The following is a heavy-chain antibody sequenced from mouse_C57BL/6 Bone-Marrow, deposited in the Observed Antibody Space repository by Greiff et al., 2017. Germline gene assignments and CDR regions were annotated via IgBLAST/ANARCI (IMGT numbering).Heavy chain of an antibody. J-gene: IGHJ2*01. CDR1: GYTFTSYW. V-gene: IGHV1-72*01. D-gene: IGHD2-4*01. CDR2: IDPNSGGT. CDR3: ARRGEIYDYEDYFDY. Sequence: QVQLKQPGAELVKPGASVKLSCKASGYTFTSYWMHWVKQRPGRGLEWIGRIDPNSGGTKYNEKFKSKATLTVDKPSRTAYMQLSSLTSEYSAVYYCARRGEIYDYEDYFDYWGQGTTLTVSS.